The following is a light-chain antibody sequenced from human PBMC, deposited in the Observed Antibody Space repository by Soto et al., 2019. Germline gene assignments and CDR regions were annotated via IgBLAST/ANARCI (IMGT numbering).Light chain of an antibody. V-gene: IGKV3-20*01. CDR2: GAS. Sequence: ESVLTQSPGTLSLSPGERATLSCRASQSVRGGYLGWYQQKPGQAPRLLIHGASRRAAGIPDRFSGSGSGTDFTLTISRLEPEDFAVYYCQHYGSSPGTFGEGTKGEIE. J-gene: IGKJ1*01. CDR3: QHYGSSPGT. CDR1: QSVRGGY.